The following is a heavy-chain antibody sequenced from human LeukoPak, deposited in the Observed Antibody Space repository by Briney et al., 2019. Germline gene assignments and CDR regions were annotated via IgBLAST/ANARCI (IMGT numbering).Heavy chain of an antibody. CDR2: IIPIFGTA. Sequence: SVKVSCKASGGTFSSYAISWVRQAPGQGLEWMGGIIPIFGTANYAQKFQGRVTITADKSTSTAYMELSSLRSEDTAVYYCARVYSTDYYYYYMDVWGKGTTVTVSS. D-gene: IGHD4-11*01. J-gene: IGHJ6*03. CDR1: GGTFSSYA. CDR3: ARVYSTDYYYYYMDV. V-gene: IGHV1-69*06.